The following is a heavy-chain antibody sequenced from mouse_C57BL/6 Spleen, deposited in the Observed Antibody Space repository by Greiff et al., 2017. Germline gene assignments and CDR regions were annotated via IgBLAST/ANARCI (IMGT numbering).Heavy chain of an antibody. CDR3: SRKEGYDYDGAWFAY. D-gene: IGHD2-4*01. CDR2: IYPRSGNP. V-gene: IGHV1-81*01. Sequence: VQLQQSGAELARPGASVKLSCKASGYTFTSYGISWVKQRTGQGLEWIGEIYPRSGNPYYNEKFKGKATLTADKSSITAYMELRSLTSEDSAVSFCSRKEGYDYDGAWFAYWGQGTLVTVSA. J-gene: IGHJ3*01. CDR1: GYTFTSYG.